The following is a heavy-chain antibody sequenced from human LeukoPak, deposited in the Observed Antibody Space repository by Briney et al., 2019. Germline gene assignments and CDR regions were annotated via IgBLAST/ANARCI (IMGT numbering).Heavy chain of an antibody. J-gene: IGHJ4*02. CDR2: ISGSGGST. Sequence: PGGSLRLSCAASGFTFSSYAMRWVRQAPGKGLEWVSAISGSGGSTYYADSVKGRFTISRDNSKNTLYLQMNSLRAEDTAVYYCAKGQHYDFWSGYADYWGQGTLVTVSS. CDR1: GFTFSSYA. D-gene: IGHD3-3*01. V-gene: IGHV3-23*01. CDR3: AKGQHYDFWSGYADY.